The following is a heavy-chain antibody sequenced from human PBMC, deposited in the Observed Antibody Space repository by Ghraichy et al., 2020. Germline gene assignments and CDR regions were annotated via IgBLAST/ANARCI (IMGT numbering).Heavy chain of an antibody. V-gene: IGHV1-24*01. CDR3: ATDLFMHYYDSSGYSV. Sequence: ASVKVSCKVSGYTLTELSMHWVRQAPGKGLEWMGGFDPEDGETIYAQKFQGRVTMTEDTSTDTAYMELSSLRSEDTAVYYCATDLFMHYYDSSGYSVWGQGTMVTVSS. D-gene: IGHD3-22*01. J-gene: IGHJ3*01. CDR1: GYTLTELS. CDR2: FDPEDGET.